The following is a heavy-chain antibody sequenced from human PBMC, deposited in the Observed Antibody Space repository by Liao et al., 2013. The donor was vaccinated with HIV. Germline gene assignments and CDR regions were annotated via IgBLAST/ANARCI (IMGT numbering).Heavy chain of an antibody. CDR1: GGSIGSSDYY. CDR2: IYTSGST. J-gene: IGHJ6*03. CDR3: ARGGVEGMSWYYYYLDV. V-gene: IGHV4-61*02. D-gene: IGHD2-21*01. Sequence: QVQLQESGPGLVKPSQTLSLTCRVSGGSIGSSDYYWSWIRQPAGKALEWIGRIYTSGSTNYNPSLKSRVTMSVDTSKNQFSLNLTSVTAADTAVYYCARGGVEGMSWYYYYLDVWGKGTTVTVSS.